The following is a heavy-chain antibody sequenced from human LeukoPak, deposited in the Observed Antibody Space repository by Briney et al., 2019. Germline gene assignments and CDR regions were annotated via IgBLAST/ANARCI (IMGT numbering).Heavy chain of an antibody. J-gene: IGHJ6*02. V-gene: IGHV1-8*01. CDR3: ARGSFSGASLEYYYYGMDV. CDR2: MNPNSGNT. CDR1: GYTFTSYD. Sequence: GASVKVSFKASGYTFTSYDINWVRQATGQGLEWMGWMNPNSGNTGYAQKFQGRVTMTRNTSISTAYMELSSLRSEDTAVYYCARGSFSGASLEYYYYGMDVWGQGTTVTVSS. D-gene: IGHD1-26*01.